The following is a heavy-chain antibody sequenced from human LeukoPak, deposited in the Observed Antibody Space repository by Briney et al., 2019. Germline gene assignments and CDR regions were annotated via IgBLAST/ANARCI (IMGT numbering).Heavy chain of an antibody. J-gene: IGHJ4*02. CDR3: ARGRRSYYGFDY. D-gene: IGHD1-26*01. Sequence: PSETLSLTCAVYGGSFSGYYWSWIRQPPGQGLEWIGEINHSGSTNYNPSLKSRVTISVGTSKNQFSLKLSSVTAADTAVYYCARGRRSYYGFDYWGQRTLVTVSS. CDR1: GGSFSGYY. CDR2: INHSGST. V-gene: IGHV4-34*01.